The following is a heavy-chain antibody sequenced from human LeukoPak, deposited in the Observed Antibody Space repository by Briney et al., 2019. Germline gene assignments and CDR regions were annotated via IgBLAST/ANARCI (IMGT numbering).Heavy chain of an antibody. CDR1: GFTFSIYA. V-gene: IGHV3-23*01. CDR3: AKTVEMATNTGSGY. CDR2: ISGNGGST. J-gene: IGHJ4*02. Sequence: GGSLRLSCAASGFTFSIYAMSWVRQAPGKGLEWVSSISGNGGSTYYADSVKGRFTLSRDNSKNTLYLQMNSLTAEDTAVYYCAKTVEMATNTGSGYWGQGTLVTVSS. D-gene: IGHD5-24*01.